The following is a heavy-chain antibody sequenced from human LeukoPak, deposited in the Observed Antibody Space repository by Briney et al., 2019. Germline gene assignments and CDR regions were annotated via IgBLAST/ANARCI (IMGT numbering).Heavy chain of an antibody. Sequence: LGGSLRLSCAASGFTFSSYSMNWVRQAPGKGLEWVSSISSSSSYIYYADSVKGRFTISRDNAKNSLYLQMNSLRAEDTAVYYCARGRLEYSTSPLPVSGDWGQGTLVTVSS. D-gene: IGHD6-6*01. CDR3: ARGRLEYSTSPLPVSGD. V-gene: IGHV3-21*01. J-gene: IGHJ1*01. CDR1: GFTFSSYS. CDR2: ISSSSSYI.